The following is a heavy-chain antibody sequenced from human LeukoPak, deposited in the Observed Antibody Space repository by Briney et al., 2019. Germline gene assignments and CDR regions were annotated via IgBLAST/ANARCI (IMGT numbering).Heavy chain of an antibody. Sequence: TSNTLSLTCAVSGYSISRGFYWGWIRQPPGNGPEWIGGIYQSGGTDFNPSLKTRVTISVDTSKNQFSLKLSSVTAADTAVYYCASVNSAYYSYWGQGTLVTVSS. J-gene: IGHJ4*02. CDR3: ASVNSAYYSY. D-gene: IGHD3-22*01. CDR2: IYQSGGT. CDR1: GYSISRGFY. V-gene: IGHV4-38-2*01.